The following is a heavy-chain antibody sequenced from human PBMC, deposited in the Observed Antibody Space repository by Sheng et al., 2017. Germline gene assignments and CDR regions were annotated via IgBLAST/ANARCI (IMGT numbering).Heavy chain of an antibody. CDR1: GFTFSSYS. Sequence: EVQLVESGGGLVKPGGSLRLSCAASGFTFSSYSMNWVRQAPGKGLEWVSSISSSSSYIYYADSVKGRFTISRDNAKNSLYLQMNSLRAEDTAVYYCARDIQRYSSSSGRWYFDLWGRGTLVTVSS. CDR2: ISSSSSYI. CDR3: ARDIQRYSSSSGRWYFDL. D-gene: IGHD6-6*01. V-gene: IGHV3-21*01. J-gene: IGHJ2*01.